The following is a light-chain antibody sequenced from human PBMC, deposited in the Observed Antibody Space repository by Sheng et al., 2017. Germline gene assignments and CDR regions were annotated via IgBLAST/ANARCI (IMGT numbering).Light chain of an antibody. Sequence: QTVVTQEPSLTVSPGGTVTLTCASSTGAVTSGYYPNWFQQKPGQAPRALIYNTINKHSWTLPGSQAPSLGQAALTLSGVQPEDEAAYYCLLYYGGDVILGGGTKLTVL. CDR3: LLYYGGDVI. CDR2: NTI. V-gene: IGLV7-43*01. CDR1: TGAVTSGYY. J-gene: IGLJ2*01.